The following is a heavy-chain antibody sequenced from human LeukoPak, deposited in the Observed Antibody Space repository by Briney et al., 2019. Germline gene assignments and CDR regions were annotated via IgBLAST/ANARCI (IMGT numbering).Heavy chain of an antibody. Sequence: PSETLSLTCTVSGASISSYYWSWIRQPPGKGLEWIGYIYYSGSTNYNPSLKSRVTISGDTSKNQFSLKLNSVTAADTAIYYCATHRRSGSGGSENAFEIWGQGTMVTVSS. CDR2: IYYSGST. CDR3: ATHRRSGSGGSENAFEI. V-gene: IGHV4-59*08. J-gene: IGHJ3*02. CDR1: GASISSYY. D-gene: IGHD5-12*01.